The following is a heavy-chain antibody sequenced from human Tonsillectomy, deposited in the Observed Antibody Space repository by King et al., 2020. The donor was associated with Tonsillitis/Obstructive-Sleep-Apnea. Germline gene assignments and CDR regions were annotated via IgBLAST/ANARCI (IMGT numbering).Heavy chain of an antibody. Sequence: VQLVESGGGLVQPGGSLRISCAASGFTFSSYAMSWVRQAPGKGLEWVSAISGSGGSTYYADSVKGRFTISRDNSKNTLYLQMNSLRAEDTAVYYCAKDRWDYYDSSGYYLIDYWGQGTLVTVSS. CDR2: ISGSGGST. CDR1: GFTFSSYA. V-gene: IGHV3-23*04. D-gene: IGHD3-22*01. CDR3: AKDRWDYYDSSGYYLIDY. J-gene: IGHJ4*02.